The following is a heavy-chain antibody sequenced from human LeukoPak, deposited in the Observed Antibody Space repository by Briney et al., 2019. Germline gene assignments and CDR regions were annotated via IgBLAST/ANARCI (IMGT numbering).Heavy chain of an antibody. Sequence: GGSLRLSCAASGFTVSSNYMSWVRQAPGKGLEWVSVIYSGGSTYYADSVKGRFTISRDNSKNTLYLQMNSLRAEDTAVYFCAKRGVVIRVLLVGFHREAYYFDSWGQGALVTVSS. CDR3: AKRGVVIRVLLVGFHREAYYFDS. J-gene: IGHJ4*02. D-gene: IGHD3-10*01. CDR2: IYSGGST. CDR1: GFTVSSNY. V-gene: IGHV3-53*01.